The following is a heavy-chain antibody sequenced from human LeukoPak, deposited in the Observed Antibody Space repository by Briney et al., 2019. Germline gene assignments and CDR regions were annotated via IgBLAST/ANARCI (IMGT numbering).Heavy chain of an antibody. V-gene: IGHV3-11*01. D-gene: IGHD6-13*01. CDR3: AREFSPSAGHYYYYGIDV. CDR1: GFTFSDYY. CDR2: ICSSGSTI. J-gene: IGHJ6*02. Sequence: PGGALRLSCAAPGFTFSDYYMSWIRQAPGEGLEWVSYICSSGSTIYYADSVKGRFTTSRDNAKNSLYLQMNSLRAEDTAVYYCAREFSPSAGHYYYYGIDVWGQGTTVTVSS.